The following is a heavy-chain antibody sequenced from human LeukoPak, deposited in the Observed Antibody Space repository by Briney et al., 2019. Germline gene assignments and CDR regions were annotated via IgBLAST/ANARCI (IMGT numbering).Heavy chain of an antibody. CDR3: AKGYCTSTGCSAGY. V-gene: IGHV3-23*01. Sequence: GGSLRLSCAASGFTFSSYDLSWVRQAPGKGLEWVSAISGGGGRTYYADSVKGRFTISRDNSRNTLYLQMNSLRAEDTAEYYCAKGYCTSTGCSAGYWGQGTLVTVSS. CDR1: GFTFSSYD. D-gene: IGHD2-2*01. J-gene: IGHJ4*02. CDR2: ISGGGGRT.